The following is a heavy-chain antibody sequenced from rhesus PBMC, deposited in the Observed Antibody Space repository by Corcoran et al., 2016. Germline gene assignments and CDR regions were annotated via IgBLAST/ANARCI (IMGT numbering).Heavy chain of an antibody. CDR3: TLTEGAAAGSLDY. J-gene: IGHJ4*01. CDR1: GFTFSSYG. D-gene: IGHD6-25*01. Sequence: EVQLVESGGGLVQPGGSLRLSCAASGFTFSSYGMHWFRQGSGKGLEWVAFISYEGSEKFYEASVKYRFPISRDILKSMLYLKINNLKLEDTAVYYCTLTEGAAAGSLDYWGQGGLVTVSS. CDR2: ISYEGSEK. V-gene: IGHV3-54*02.